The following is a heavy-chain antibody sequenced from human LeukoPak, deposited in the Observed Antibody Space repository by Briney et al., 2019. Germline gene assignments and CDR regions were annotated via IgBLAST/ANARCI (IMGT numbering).Heavy chain of an antibody. CDR1: GFTFSSYG. J-gene: IGHJ4*02. V-gene: IGHV3-30*18. CDR3: AKVDIVATIDAGRLADY. Sequence: GRSLRLSCAASGFTFSSYGMQWFRQAPDKGLEWVAAISNDGSNKYYADSVKGRFTISRDNSKNTLYLQMNSLRAGDTAVYYCAKVDIVATIDAGRLADYWGQGTLVTVSS. CDR2: ISNDGSNK. D-gene: IGHD5-12*01.